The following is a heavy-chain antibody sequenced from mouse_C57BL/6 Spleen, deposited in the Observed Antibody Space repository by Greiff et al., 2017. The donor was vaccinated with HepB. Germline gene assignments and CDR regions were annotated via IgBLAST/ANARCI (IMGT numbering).Heavy chain of an antibody. Sequence: VQLQQPGAELVKPGASVKLSCKASGYTFTSYWMHWVKQRPGQGLEWIGMIHPNSGSTNYNEKFKSKATLTVDKSSSTAYMQLSSLTSEDSAVYYCARTPSYYSNYGFAYWGQGTLVTVSA. CDR2: IHPNSGST. CDR1: GYTFTSYW. D-gene: IGHD2-5*01. J-gene: IGHJ3*01. V-gene: IGHV1-64*01. CDR3: ARTPSYYSNYGFAY.